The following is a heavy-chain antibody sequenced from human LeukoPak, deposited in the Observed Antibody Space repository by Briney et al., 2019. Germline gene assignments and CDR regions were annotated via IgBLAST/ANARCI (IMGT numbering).Heavy chain of an antibody. CDR3: ARQDCSGGSCYHFDY. CDR2: IYYTGST. V-gene: IGHV4-39*01. D-gene: IGHD2-15*01. Sequence: PSETLSLTRSVSGGSISRSSYSWGWIRQPPGKGLEWIGIIYYTGSTFYNSSLKSRVTLSVDTSKNQFSLKLSSMTAADTAVYYCARQDCSGGSCYHFDYWGQGTLVTVSS. CDR1: GGSISRSSYS. J-gene: IGHJ4*02.